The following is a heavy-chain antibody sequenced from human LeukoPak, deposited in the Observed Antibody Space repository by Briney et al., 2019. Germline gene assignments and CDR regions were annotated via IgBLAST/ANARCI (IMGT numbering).Heavy chain of an antibody. Sequence: SETLSLTCTVSGGSISSYYWSWIRQPAGKGLEWIGRIYTSGSTNYNPSLKSRVTMSVDTSKNQFSLKLSSVTAADTAVYYCARDRIQLWLGYFDLWGRGTLVTVSS. CDR3: ARDRIQLWLGYFDL. CDR1: GGSISSYY. D-gene: IGHD5-18*01. CDR2: IYTSGST. V-gene: IGHV4-4*07. J-gene: IGHJ2*01.